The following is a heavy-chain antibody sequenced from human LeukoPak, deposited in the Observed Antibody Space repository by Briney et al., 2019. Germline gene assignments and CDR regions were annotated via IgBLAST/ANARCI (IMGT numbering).Heavy chain of an antibody. J-gene: IGHJ6*02. V-gene: IGHV1-18*01. CDR1: GYTFTSYG. D-gene: IGHD6-13*01. Sequence: ASVKVSCTASGYTFTSYGISWVRQAPGQGLEWMGWISAYNGNTNYAQKLQGRVTMTTDTSTSTAYMELRSLRSDDTAVYYCARANQQLASYYYYYGMDVWGQGTTVTVSS. CDR3: ARANQQLASYYYYYGMDV. CDR2: ISAYNGNT.